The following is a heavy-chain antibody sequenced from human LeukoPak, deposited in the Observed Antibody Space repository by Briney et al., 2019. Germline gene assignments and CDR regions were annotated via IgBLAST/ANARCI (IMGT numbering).Heavy chain of an antibody. J-gene: IGHJ4*02. CDR2: ISGSGGST. CDR1: GFTFSSYV. CDR3: AKTYQDSVVVPAAIFDY. V-gene: IGHV3-23*01. Sequence: GGSLRLSCAASGFTFSSYVMNWVRQAPGKGLEWVSAISGSGGSTYYADSVKGRFTISRDNSKNKLYLQMNSVRVEDTAVYYCAKTYQDSVVVPAAIFDYWGQGTLVTVSS. D-gene: IGHD2-2*01.